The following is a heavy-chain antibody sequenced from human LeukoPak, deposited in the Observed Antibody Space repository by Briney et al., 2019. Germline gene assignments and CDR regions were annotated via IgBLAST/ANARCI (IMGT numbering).Heavy chain of an antibody. Sequence: SVKVSCKASGGTFSSYAISWLRQAPGQGLEWMGGIIPIFGTANYAQKFQGRVTITADESTSTAYMELSSLRSEDTAVYYCARDGELGGQTPFDLWGQGTLVTVSS. V-gene: IGHV1-69*13. CDR1: GGTFSSYA. D-gene: IGHD3-10*01. CDR2: IIPIFGTA. J-gene: IGHJ5*02. CDR3: ARDGELGGQTPFDL.